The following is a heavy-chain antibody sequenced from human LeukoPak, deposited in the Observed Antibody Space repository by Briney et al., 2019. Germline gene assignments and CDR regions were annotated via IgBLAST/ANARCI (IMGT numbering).Heavy chain of an antibody. CDR1: GGTFSSYA. V-gene: IGHV1-69*13. Sequence: SVKVSCKASGGTFSSYAISWVRQAPGQELEWMGGIIPIFGSANYAQKFQGRVTITADESTSTAYMELSSLRSEDTALYYCARAPYSSGGSTNYYYYYYYMDVWGKGTTVTVSS. CDR2: IIPIFGSA. D-gene: IGHD6-19*01. J-gene: IGHJ6*03. CDR3: ARAPYSSGGSTNYYYYYYYMDV.